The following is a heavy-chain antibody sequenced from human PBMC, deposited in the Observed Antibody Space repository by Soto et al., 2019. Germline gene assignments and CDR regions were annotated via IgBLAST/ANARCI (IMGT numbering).Heavy chain of an antibody. V-gene: IGHV5-51*01. Sequence: PGESLKISCMGSGYKVSPWHNFTSYWLAWVRQMPGEGLEWMGIIYPGDSDTRYSPSFQGQVTISADKSISTAYLQWSSLKASDTAMYYFARTESRYSYGFTDVWGQGTTVTVSS. D-gene: IGHD5-18*01. CDR1: GYKVSPWHNFTSYW. CDR3: ARTESRYSYGFTDV. CDR2: IYPGDSDT. J-gene: IGHJ6*02.